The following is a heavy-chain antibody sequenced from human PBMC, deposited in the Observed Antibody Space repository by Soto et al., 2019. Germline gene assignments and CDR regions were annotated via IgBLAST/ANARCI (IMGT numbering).Heavy chain of an antibody. J-gene: IGHJ6*02. V-gene: IGHV4-30-4*01. D-gene: IGHD1-20*01. CDR3: ARDRAKWKDYYYYGMDV. CDR2: IYYSGST. Sequence: QVQLQASGPGLVKPSQTLSLTCTVSGGSISSGDDFWTWIRQPPGKGLEWIGYIYYSGSTYYNPSLKSRLTMSVDTSKNQFSLKLSSVTAADTALYYCARDRAKWKDYYYYGMDVWGQGTTVTVSS. CDR1: GGSISSGDDF.